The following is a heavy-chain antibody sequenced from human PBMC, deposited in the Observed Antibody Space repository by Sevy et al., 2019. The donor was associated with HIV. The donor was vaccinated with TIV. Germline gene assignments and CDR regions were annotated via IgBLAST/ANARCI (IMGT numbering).Heavy chain of an antibody. CDR2: ISSSSSYI. Sequence: GGSLRLSCAASGFTFSSYSMNWVRQAPGKGLEWVSSISSSSSYIYYADSVKGRFTISRDNAKNSLYLQMNSLRAEDTAAYYCARDTTIFGVVITFDYWGQGTLVTVSS. V-gene: IGHV3-21*01. CDR1: GFTFSSYS. D-gene: IGHD3-3*01. J-gene: IGHJ4*02. CDR3: ARDTTIFGVVITFDY.